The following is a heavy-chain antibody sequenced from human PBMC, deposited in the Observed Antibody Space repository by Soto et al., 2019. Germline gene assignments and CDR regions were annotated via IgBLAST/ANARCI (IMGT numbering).Heavy chain of an antibody. V-gene: IGHV3-53*01. Sequence: PGGSLRLSCAASEFTVSTNFMSWVRQTPGQGLEWVEGIYSAVGGGSTYYADTMKGRFTISRDNSKTTVFLQMNCLRAEDTAIYYFARVIRAGGYDLEPWAFGSWGQGTVVTVSS. CDR3: ARVIRAGGYDLEPWAFGS. D-gene: IGHD5-12*01. J-gene: IGHJ4*02. CDR2: IYSAVGGGST. CDR1: EFTVSTNF.